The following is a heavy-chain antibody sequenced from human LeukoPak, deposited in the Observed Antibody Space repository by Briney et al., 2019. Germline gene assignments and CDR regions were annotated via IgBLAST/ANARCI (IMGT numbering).Heavy chain of an antibody. V-gene: IGHV4-59*01. Sequence: SETLSLTCTVSGGSISSYYWSWIRQPPGKGLEWIGYIYYSGSTNYNPSLKSRVTISVDTSKNQFSLKLSSVTAADTAVYYCAGSVHWNAPYYFDYWGQGTLVTVSS. CDR2: IYYSGST. CDR1: GGSISSYY. CDR3: AGSVHWNAPYYFDY. J-gene: IGHJ4*02. D-gene: IGHD1-1*01.